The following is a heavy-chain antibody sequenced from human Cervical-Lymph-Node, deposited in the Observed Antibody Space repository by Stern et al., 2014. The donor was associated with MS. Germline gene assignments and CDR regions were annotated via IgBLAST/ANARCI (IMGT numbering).Heavy chain of an antibody. D-gene: IGHD1-26*01. J-gene: IGHJ4*02. CDR1: GFNFDDYG. Sequence: EVQLVESGGGLVQPGRSLRLSCSASGFNFDDYGLHWVRQVPGMGLEWISGITRNSYNKGYADSVRGRFTISRDNAKNALYLQMNSLTVEDTALYYCAILDVGTTWWGQGTLVTVSS. CDR2: ITRNSYNK. CDR3: AILDVGTTW. V-gene: IGHV3-9*01.